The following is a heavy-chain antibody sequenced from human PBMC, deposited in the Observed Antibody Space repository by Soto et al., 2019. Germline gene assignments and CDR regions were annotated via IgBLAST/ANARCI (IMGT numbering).Heavy chain of an antibody. V-gene: IGHV1-69*12. Sequence: QDHLVQSGAAVKKPAASVQSSCRSTGGTFSTYAFSWVRQAPGQGLEWMGGIIPMFATPSYAQKYQGRVTLTADDATSTAYMQVTGLRATDTAVYVCARGEYDVGVMAGTSRGYQHAYHGMYVWSQWTPVSVS. D-gene: IGHD3-10*01. CDR3: ARGEYDVGVMAGTSRGYQHAYHGMYV. CDR1: GGTFSTYA. J-gene: IGHJ6*02. CDR2: IIPMFATP.